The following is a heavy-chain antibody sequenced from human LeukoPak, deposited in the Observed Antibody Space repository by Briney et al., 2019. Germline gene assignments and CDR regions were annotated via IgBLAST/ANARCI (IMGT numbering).Heavy chain of an antibody. CDR3: GRDYHGGGLVDGVGY. D-gene: IGHD2-15*01. V-gene: IGHV1-2*02. CDR1: GYSFTGYY. Sequence: GASVKVSCKASGYSFTGYYVHWVRQAPGQGLEWMGWINPNSGDTSYAQKFQGRVTMTRDTSISTAYMDLSRLRSDDTAVYYCGRDYHGGGLVDGVGYWGQGPLVTVSS. CDR2: INPNSGDT. J-gene: IGHJ4*02.